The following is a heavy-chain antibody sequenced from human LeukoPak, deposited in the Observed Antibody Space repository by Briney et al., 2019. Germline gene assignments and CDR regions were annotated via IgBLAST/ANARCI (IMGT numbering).Heavy chain of an antibody. Sequence: GGSLRLSCAGSGFTFSSYWMSWVRQAPGKGLEWVANIKEDGSEKYYVDSVKGRFTISRDNAKNSVYLQMSSLRAEDTAVYYCARVYSSSWYSYYHMDVWGKGTTVTISS. CDR1: GFTFSSYW. V-gene: IGHV3-7*03. CDR2: IKEDGSEK. CDR3: ARVYSSSWYSYYHMDV. D-gene: IGHD6-13*01. J-gene: IGHJ6*03.